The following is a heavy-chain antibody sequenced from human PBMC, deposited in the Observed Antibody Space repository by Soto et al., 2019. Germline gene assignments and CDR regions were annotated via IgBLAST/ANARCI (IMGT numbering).Heavy chain of an antibody. Sequence: QVQLVESGGGVVQPGRSLRLSCAASGFTFSSYAMHWVRQAPGKGLEWVAVISYDGSNKYYADSVKGRFTMSRDNSKNALYLQMNSLRAEDTAVYYCARAPEYSSSSTTPPYYGMDVWGQGTTVTVSS. CDR3: ARAPEYSSSSTTPPYYGMDV. D-gene: IGHD6-6*01. V-gene: IGHV3-30-3*01. CDR1: GFTFSSYA. CDR2: ISYDGSNK. J-gene: IGHJ6*02.